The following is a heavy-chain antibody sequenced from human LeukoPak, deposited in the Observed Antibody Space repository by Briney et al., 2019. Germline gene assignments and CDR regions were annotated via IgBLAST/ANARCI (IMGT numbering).Heavy chain of an antibody. CDR1: GFTFSSYC. CDR3: ARDRLDTWPNSADY. Sequence: PGGSLRLSCAASGFTFSSYCMSWVRQAPGKGLEWVANIKQDGSEKYYVDSGKGRFTISRDNAKNSLSLQMKSLRAEDTAVYYCARDRLDTWPNSADYWGQGTLVTVSS. V-gene: IGHV3-7*01. CDR2: IKQDGSEK. J-gene: IGHJ4*02. D-gene: IGHD1-1*01.